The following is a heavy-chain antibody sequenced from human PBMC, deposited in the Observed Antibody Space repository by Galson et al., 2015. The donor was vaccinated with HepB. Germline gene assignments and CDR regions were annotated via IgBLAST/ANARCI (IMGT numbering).Heavy chain of an antibody. V-gene: IGHV3-21*01. CDR3: ARDETPNHGVDFDY. J-gene: IGHJ4*02. Sequence: SLRLSCAASGFTFSSYSMNWVRQAPGKGLEWVSSISSSSSYIYYADSVKGRFTISRDNAKNSLYLQMNSLRAEGTTVYYCARDETPNHGVDFDYWGQGTLVTVSS. CDR1: GFTFSSYS. CDR2: ISSSSSYI. D-gene: IGHD2-8*01.